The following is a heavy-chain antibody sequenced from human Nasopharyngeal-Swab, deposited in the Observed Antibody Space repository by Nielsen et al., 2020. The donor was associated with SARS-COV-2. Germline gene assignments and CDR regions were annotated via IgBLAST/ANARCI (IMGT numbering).Heavy chain of an antibody. CDR3: ARDSAVTRNDAFDI. CDR2: ISSSSSYI. V-gene: IGHV3-21*01. Sequence: GESLKISCAASGFRFSDHAMHWVRQAPGKGLEWVSSISSSSSYIYYADSVKGRFTISRDNAKNSLYLQMNSLRAEDTAVYYCARDSAVTRNDAFDIWGQGTMVTVSS. J-gene: IGHJ3*02. D-gene: IGHD4-17*01. CDR1: GFRFSDHA.